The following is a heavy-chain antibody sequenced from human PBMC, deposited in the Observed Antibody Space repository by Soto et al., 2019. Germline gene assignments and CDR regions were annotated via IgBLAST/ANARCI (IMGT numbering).Heavy chain of an antibody. CDR2: INHIGST. CDR3: ARVTHYYDASGGPIPFDY. CDR1: GESFSRYY. J-gene: IGHJ4*02. V-gene: IGHV4-34*01. Sequence: QVQLQQWGAGLLKPSETLSLTCAVSGESFSRYYWSWVRQPPGKGLEWLAEINHIGSTNYNPSLKRRATTPVNTSKNQFSLTLSSVTAPDTAVYYCARVTHYYDASGGPIPFDYWGQGTLVTVSS. D-gene: IGHD3-22*01.